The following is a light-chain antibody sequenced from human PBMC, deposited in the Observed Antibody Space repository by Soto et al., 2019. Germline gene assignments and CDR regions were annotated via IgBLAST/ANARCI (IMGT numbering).Light chain of an antibody. CDR1: SSNIGAGYD. CDR2: GNN. Sequence: QSVLTQPPSVSGAPGQRVTISCTGSSSNIGAGYDVHWYQQLPGTAPKLLIYGNNNRPSRVPDRFSGSKSGTSASLAITGLQAEDEADYCCQSYDSRLSAWVFGGGTKVTVL. CDR3: QSYDSRLSAWV. V-gene: IGLV1-40*01. J-gene: IGLJ3*02.